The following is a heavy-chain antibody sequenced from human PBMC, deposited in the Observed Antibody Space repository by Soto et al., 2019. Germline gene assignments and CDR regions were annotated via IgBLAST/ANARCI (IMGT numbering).Heavy chain of an antibody. CDR2: IIPLFRTP. V-gene: IGHV1-69*12. CDR1: GGTFSSSA. CDR3: AIDTARLQLGGNYYYMLDV. Sequence: QVQLVQSGAEMKEPGSSVKVSCKTSGGTFSSSAISWLLQAPGQGLEWMGGIIPLFRTPDYAQKFQVRVTIAADETTSTGYMELSSLRSEDTAVYYCAIDTARLQLGGNYYYMLDVWGQGTTITVSS. D-gene: IGHD4-4*01. J-gene: IGHJ6*02.